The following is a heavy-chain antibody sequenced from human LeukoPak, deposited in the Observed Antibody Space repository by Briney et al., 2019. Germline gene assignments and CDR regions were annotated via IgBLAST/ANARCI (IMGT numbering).Heavy chain of an antibody. V-gene: IGHV3-33*01. Sequence: GGSLRLSCAASGFTFSSYGMHWVRQAPGKGLEWVAVIWSDGSNKYYADSVKGRFTISRDNSKNMLYLQIDRLRAEDTAVYYCVRDYCRSISCVDVWGQGTTVTVSS. CDR1: GFTFSSYG. J-gene: IGHJ6*02. CDR2: IWSDGSNK. CDR3: VRDYCRSISCVDV. D-gene: IGHD2-2*01.